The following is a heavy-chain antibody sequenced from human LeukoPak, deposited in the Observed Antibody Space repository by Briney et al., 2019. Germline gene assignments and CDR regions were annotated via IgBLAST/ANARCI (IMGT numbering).Heavy chain of an antibody. D-gene: IGHD5-18*01. CDR1: GFTFSSYS. CDR3: TTGTAMVPFDY. Sequence: GGSLRLSCAASGFTFSSYSMNWVRQAPGKGLEWVGRIKSKTDGGTTDYAAPVKGRFTISRDDSKNTLYLQMNSLKTEDTAVYYCTTGTAMVPFDYWGQGTLVTVSS. J-gene: IGHJ4*02. CDR2: IKSKTDGGTT. V-gene: IGHV3-15*01.